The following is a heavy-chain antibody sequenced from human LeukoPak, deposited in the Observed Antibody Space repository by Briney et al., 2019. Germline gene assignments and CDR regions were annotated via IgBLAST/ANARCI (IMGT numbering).Heavy chain of an antibody. Sequence: GGSLRLSCAASGFTFSSYGMHWVRQAPGKGLEWVAVISYDGSNKYYADSVKGRFTISRDNSKNTLYLQMNSLRAEDTAVYYCAKQSYYYDSSGYPGGAFDIWGQGTMVTVSS. CDR2: ISYDGSNK. CDR1: GFTFSSYG. V-gene: IGHV3-30*18. J-gene: IGHJ3*02. D-gene: IGHD3-22*01. CDR3: AKQSYYYDSSGYPGGAFDI.